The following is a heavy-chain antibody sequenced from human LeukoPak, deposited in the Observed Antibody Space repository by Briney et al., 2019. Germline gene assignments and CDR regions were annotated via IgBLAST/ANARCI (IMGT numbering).Heavy chain of an antibody. V-gene: IGHV1-2*02. CDR1: GYTFTGYY. Sequence: ASVKVSCKASGYTFTGYYMHWVRQAPGQGLEWMGWINPNSGGTNYAQKFQGRVTMTRDTSISTAYMELSRLRSDDTAVYYCARVEGSGYYGEDFDYWGQGTLVTVSS. J-gene: IGHJ4*02. D-gene: IGHD3-22*01. CDR2: INPNSGGT. CDR3: ARVEGSGYYGEDFDY.